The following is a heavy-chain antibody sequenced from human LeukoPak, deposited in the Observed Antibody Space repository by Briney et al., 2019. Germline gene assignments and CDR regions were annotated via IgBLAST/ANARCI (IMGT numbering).Heavy chain of an antibody. V-gene: IGHV3-21*01. Sequence: PGGALRLSCAASGFTFSNYSMNWVRQAPGKGLEWVSSFSSSSSYIYYADSVKGRFTISRDNAKNSLYLQMNSLRVEDTAVYYCARVKGTSRGYYYYYMDVWGKGTTVTVSS. D-gene: IGHD2-2*01. CDR1: GFTFSNYS. CDR3: ARVKGTSRGYYYYYMDV. J-gene: IGHJ6*03. CDR2: FSSSSSYI.